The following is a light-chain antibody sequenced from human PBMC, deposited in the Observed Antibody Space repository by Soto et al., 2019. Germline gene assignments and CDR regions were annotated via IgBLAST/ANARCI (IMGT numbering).Light chain of an antibody. V-gene: IGKV3D-20*02. CDR3: QQRSSWLT. CDR1: QSVSSSY. CDR2: GAS. Sequence: EIVLTQSPVTLSLSPGERATLSCRASQSVSSSYLAWYQQKPGQAPRLLIYGASSRATGIPDRFSGSGSGTDFILTISRLEPEDFAVYYCQQRSSWLTFGGGTKVDIK. J-gene: IGKJ4*01.